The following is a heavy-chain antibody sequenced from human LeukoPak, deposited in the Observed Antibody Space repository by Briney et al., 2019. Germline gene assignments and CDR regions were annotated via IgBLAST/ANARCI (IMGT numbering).Heavy chain of an antibody. Sequence: WASVKVSCKASGYTFTGYYMHWVRQAPGQGLEWMGWINPNSGGTNYAQKFQGRVTMTRDTSISTAYMELSRLRSDDTAVYYCARVMRGVVPAAYDVFDIWGQGTMVTVSS. V-gene: IGHV1-2*02. CDR3: ARVMRGVVPAAYDVFDI. CDR2: INPNSGGT. D-gene: IGHD2-2*01. J-gene: IGHJ3*02. CDR1: GYTFTGYY.